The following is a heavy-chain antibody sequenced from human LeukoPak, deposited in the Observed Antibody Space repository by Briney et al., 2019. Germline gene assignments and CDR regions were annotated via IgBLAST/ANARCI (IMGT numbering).Heavy chain of an antibody. CDR3: ARPGTPLGAFDI. CDR2: IIPILGIA. Sequence: ALVKVSCKASGGTFSSYAISWVRQAPGQGLEWMGRIIPILGIANYAQKFQGRVTITADKSTSTAYMELSSLRSEDTAAYYCARPGTPLGAFDIWGQGTMVTVSS. CDR1: GGTFSSYA. J-gene: IGHJ3*02. D-gene: IGHD1/OR15-1a*01. V-gene: IGHV1-69*04.